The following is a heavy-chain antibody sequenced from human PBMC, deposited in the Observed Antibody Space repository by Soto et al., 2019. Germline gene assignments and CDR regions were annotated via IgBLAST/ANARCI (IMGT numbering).Heavy chain of an antibody. V-gene: IGHV1-18*01. D-gene: IGHD5-18*01. Sequence: ASVKVSCKASGYTFTSYGISWVRQAPGQGLEWMGWISAYNGNTNYAQKLQGRVSMTTDTSTSTAYMELRSLRSDDTAVYYCARVGGVYSYGYLDFWGQGTLVTVSS. CDR1: GYTFTSYG. J-gene: IGHJ4*02. CDR3: ARVGGVYSYGYLDF. CDR2: ISAYNGNT.